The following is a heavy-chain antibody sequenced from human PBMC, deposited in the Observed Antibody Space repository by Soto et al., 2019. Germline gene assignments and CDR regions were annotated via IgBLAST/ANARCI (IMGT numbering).Heavy chain of an antibody. CDR1: GGSFRTYA. CDR3: ATSRGFYEAMEV. V-gene: IGHV1-69*01. CDR2: IMAVFGSA. J-gene: IGHJ6*02. D-gene: IGHD3-16*01. Sequence: VHLGQSGAEVKKPGSSVKVSCKSSGGSFRTYAISWVRQAPGQGLEWMGSIMAVFGSATYAQRFQGRVIITADESTTTSYLELSGLQPGDAAVYFCATSRGFYEAMEVWGQGTTVTVSS.